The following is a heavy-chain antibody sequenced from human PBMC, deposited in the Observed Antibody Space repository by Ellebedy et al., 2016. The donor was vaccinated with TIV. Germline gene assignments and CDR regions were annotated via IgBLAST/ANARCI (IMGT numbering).Heavy chain of an antibody. V-gene: IGHV3-33*01. D-gene: IGHD4-23*01. J-gene: IGHJ4*02. CDR2: IWSDRTTK. CDR3: AREIIYGGYYFDY. CDR1: GFTFSSYG. Sequence: GGSLRLXXAASGFTFSSYGMHWVRQAPGKGLEWVAVIWSDRTTKYYSDSVKGRFTISRDNSKNTLYLQMNSLRAEDTAVYYCAREIIYGGYYFDYWGQGTLVTVSS.